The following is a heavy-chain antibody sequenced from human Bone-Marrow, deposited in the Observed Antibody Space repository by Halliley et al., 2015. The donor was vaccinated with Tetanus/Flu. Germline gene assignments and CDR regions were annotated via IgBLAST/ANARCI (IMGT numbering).Heavy chain of an antibody. Sequence: EWVSGMGGSGVNTDYPDLLKGRFTISRDNSRNTVYLQMNSLRGEDTAIYYCAKGYSYAYYLGHWGQGTRVTVSS. V-gene: IGHV3-23*01. D-gene: IGHD5-18*01. J-gene: IGHJ4*02. CDR2: MGGSGVNT. CDR3: AKGYSYAYYLGH.